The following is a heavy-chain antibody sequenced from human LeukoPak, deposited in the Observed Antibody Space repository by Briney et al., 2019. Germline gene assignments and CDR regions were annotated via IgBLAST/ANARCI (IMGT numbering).Heavy chain of an antibody. CDR1: GGSVSSYY. Sequence: SETLSLTCTVSGGSVSSYYWSWIRQPPGKGLEWIGYIYYSGSTNYNPSLKSRVTISVDTSKNQFSLRLRSVTAADAAVYYCARAGQFIAARPISFDYWGQGNLVTVSS. CDR3: ARAGQFIAARPISFDY. D-gene: IGHD6-6*01. CDR2: IYYSGST. J-gene: IGHJ4*02. V-gene: IGHV4-59*02.